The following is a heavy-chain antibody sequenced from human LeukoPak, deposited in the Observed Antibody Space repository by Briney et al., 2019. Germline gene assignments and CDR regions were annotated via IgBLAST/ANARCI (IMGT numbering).Heavy chain of an antibody. J-gene: IGHJ6*02. D-gene: IGHD2-2*01. CDR2: IYHSGST. CDR3: ARSWAAAIRYNYGMDV. V-gene: IGHV4-4*02. CDR1: GGSISSSNW. Sequence: SGTLSLTCAVSGGSISSSNWWSWVRQPPGKGLEWIGEIYHSGSTNYNPSLKSRVTISVDKSKNQFSLKLSSVTAADTAVYYCARSWAAAIRYNYGMDVWGQGTTVTVSS.